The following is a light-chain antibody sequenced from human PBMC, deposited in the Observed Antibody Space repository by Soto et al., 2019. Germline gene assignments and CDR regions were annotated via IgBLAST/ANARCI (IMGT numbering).Light chain of an antibody. CDR3: QSYDTSLSGYV. CDR1: SSNTGSNT. V-gene: IGLV1-40*01. CDR2: GNS. Sequence: QSVLTQPPSASGTPGQRVTISCSGSSSNTGSNTVNWYQQLPGTAPKLLIHGNSNRPSGVPDRFSGSKSGTSASLAITGVQAEDEADYYCQSYDTSLSGYVFGTGTKVTVL. J-gene: IGLJ1*01.